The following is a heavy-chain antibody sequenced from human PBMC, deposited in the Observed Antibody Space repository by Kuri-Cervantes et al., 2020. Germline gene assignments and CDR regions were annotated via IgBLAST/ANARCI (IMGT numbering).Heavy chain of an antibody. D-gene: IGHD1/OR15-1a*01. CDR1: GGSFSDYY. Sequence: SETLSLTCAVYGGSFSDYYWSWIRQPPGNGLEWIGEINHSGSTNYNPSLKSQVTISVDTSKNQFSLKLNSVTAADTAVYYGARTEAGGGTAEFDYWGQGTLVTVSS. CDR2: INHSGST. V-gene: IGHV4-34*01. CDR3: ARTEAGGGTAEFDY. J-gene: IGHJ4*02.